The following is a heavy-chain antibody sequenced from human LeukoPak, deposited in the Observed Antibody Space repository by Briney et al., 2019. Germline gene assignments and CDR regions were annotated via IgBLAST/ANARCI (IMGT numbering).Heavy chain of an antibody. Sequence: SETLSLTCAVYGGSFSGHYWSWIRQPPGKGLEWIGYIYYSGSTNYNPSLKSRVTISVDTSKNQFSLKLSSVTAADTAVYYCARQMHSYYYDSSGYLWYFDLWGRGTLVTVSS. CDR1: GGSFSGHY. CDR2: IYYSGST. CDR3: ARQMHSYYYDSSGYLWYFDL. D-gene: IGHD3-22*01. J-gene: IGHJ2*01. V-gene: IGHV4-59*08.